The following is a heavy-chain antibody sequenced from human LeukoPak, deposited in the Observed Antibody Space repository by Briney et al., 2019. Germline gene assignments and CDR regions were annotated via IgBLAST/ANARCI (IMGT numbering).Heavy chain of an antibody. CDR3: ARDSYIFKATSLDY. J-gene: IGHJ4*02. CDR1: GGTFSSYA. D-gene: IGHD1-26*01. Sequence: ASVKVSCKASGGTFSSYAISWVRQAPGQGLEWMGRIIPIFGTANYAQKFQGRVTITTDETTSTAYMELSSLRSEDTAVYYCARDSYIFKATSLDYWGQGTRVTVSS. V-gene: IGHV1-69*05. CDR2: IIPIFGTA.